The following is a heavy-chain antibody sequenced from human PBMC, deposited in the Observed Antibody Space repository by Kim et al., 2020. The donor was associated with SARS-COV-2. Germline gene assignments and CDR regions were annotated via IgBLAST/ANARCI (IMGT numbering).Heavy chain of an antibody. Sequence: SETLSLTCTVSGGSISSYYWSWIRQPPGKGLEWIGYIYYSGSTNYNPSLKSRVTISVDTSKNQFSLKLSSVTAADTAVYYCARGRIAVAGTARSTTRSNWFDPWGQGTLVTVSS. CDR3: ARGRIAVAGTARSTTRSNWFDP. J-gene: IGHJ5*02. CDR2: IYYSGST. D-gene: IGHD6-19*01. V-gene: IGHV4-59*13. CDR1: GGSISSYY.